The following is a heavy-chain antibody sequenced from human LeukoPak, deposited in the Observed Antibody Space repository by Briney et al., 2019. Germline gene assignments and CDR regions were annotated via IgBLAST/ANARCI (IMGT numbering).Heavy chain of an antibody. D-gene: IGHD1-26*01. CDR3: ARLSGSYGEEVDY. V-gene: IGHV1-8*01. CDR2: MNPNSGNT. J-gene: IGHJ4*02. CDR1: GYTFTSYD. Sequence: ASVKVSCKASGYTFTSYDINWVRQATGQGLEWMGWMNPNSGNTGYAQKFQGRVAMTRNTSISTAYMELSSLRSEDTAVYYCARLSGSYGEEVDYWGQGTLVTVSS.